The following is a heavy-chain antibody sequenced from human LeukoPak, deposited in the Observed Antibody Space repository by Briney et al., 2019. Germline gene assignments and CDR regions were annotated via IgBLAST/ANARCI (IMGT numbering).Heavy chain of an antibody. J-gene: IGHJ4*02. V-gene: IGHV3-23*01. D-gene: IGHD2-21*02. CDR3: VREDTPGTANY. CDR2: ISGVGDIT. Sequence: GSLRPSCAASGFNFANHAISWVRQTPGHGLEWVSAISGVGDITYSSDSVKGRFTISRDNYKDTLFLQMHSLRPGDTAVYYCVREDTPGTANYWGQGALVTISS. CDR1: GFNFANHA.